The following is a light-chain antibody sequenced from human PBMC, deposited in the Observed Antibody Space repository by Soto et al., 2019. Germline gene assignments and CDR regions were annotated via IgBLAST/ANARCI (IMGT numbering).Light chain of an antibody. Sequence: PGERAVLSCRASQSVNNNYLAWYQRKPGRAPRLLIYGASSRATGIRDRFIGSGSGTDFTLTITRLEPEDFAVYFCQQYGSSPPTFGQGTKVEFK. V-gene: IGKV3-20*01. CDR1: QSVNNNY. J-gene: IGKJ1*01. CDR3: QQYGSSPPT. CDR2: GAS.